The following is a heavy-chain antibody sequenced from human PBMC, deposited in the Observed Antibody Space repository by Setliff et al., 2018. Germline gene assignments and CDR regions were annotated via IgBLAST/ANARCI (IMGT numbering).Heavy chain of an antibody. J-gene: IGHJ4*02. D-gene: IGHD3-22*01. CDR1: GFSLSTSGVG. CDR2: IDWDDDK. CDR3: ARILLKDYYDSSGYSDY. V-gene: IGHV2-70*11. Sequence: GSGPTLVNPTQTLTLTCTFSGFSLSTSGVGVGWIRQPPGKALEWLARIDWDDDKYYSTSLKTRLTISKDTSKNQVVLTMTNMDPVDTATYYCARILLKDYYDSSGYSDYWGQGTLVTVSS.